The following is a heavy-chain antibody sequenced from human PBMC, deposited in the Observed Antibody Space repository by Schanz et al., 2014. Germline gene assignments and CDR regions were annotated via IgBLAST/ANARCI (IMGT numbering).Heavy chain of an antibody. D-gene: IGHD2-15*01. CDR3: AKARRKSNCSGGRCFHYSYYGMDV. Sequence: EVLLVESGGGLVKPGGSLRLSCEASGFTFSSYKMNWVRQAPGKGLEWVSSISSSGSYIHYADSVKGRFTISRDNSKNTLYLQMNTLRAEDTAVYYCAKARRKSNCSGGRCFHYSYYGMDVWGQGTTVTVSS. J-gene: IGHJ6*02. V-gene: IGHV3-21*02. CDR1: GFTFSSYK. CDR2: ISSSGSYI.